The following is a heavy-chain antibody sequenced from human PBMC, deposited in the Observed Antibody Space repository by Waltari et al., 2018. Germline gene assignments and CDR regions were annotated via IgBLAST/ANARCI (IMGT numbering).Heavy chain of an antibody. Sequence: QVQLVQSGAEVKKPGSSVKVPCKASGGTFSSYAISWVRQAPGQGLEWMGGIIPIFGTANYAQKFQGRVTITADESTSTAYMELSSLRSEDTAVYYCASGREGYYDILTGYYYFDYWGQGTLVTVSS. CDR1: GGTFSSYA. J-gene: IGHJ4*02. CDR2: IIPIFGTA. V-gene: IGHV1-69*01. CDR3: ASGREGYYDILTGYYYFDY. D-gene: IGHD3-9*01.